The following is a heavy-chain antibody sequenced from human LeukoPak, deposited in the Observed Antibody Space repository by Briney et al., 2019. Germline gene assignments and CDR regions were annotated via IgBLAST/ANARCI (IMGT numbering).Heavy chain of an antibody. D-gene: IGHD3-22*01. J-gene: IGHJ4*02. CDR2: ISYDGSNK. CDR1: GFTFSSYG. CDR3: ARESITMIVTDY. V-gene: IGHV3-30*03. Sequence: GGSLRLSCAASGFTFSSYGMHWVRQAPGKGLEWVAVISYDGSNKYYADSVKGRFTISRDNSKNTLYLQMNSLRAGDTAVYYCARESITMIVTDYWGQGTLVTVSS.